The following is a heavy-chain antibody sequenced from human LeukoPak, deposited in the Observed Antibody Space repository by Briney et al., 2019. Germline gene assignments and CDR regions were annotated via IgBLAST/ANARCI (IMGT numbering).Heavy chain of an antibody. V-gene: IGHV4-38-2*02. D-gene: IGHD3-9*01. J-gene: IGHJ4*02. Sequence: SETLSLTCAVSGYSISSGYYWGWIRQPPGKGLEWIGSIYHSGSTYYNPSLKSRVTMSVDTSKNQFSLKLSSVTAADTAVYYCARDHDILTGYSDYWGQGTLVTVSS. CDR3: ARDHDILTGYSDY. CDR2: IYHSGST. CDR1: GYSISSGYY.